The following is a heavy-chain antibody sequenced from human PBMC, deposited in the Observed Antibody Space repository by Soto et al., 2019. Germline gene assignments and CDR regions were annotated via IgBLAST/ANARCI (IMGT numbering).Heavy chain of an antibody. CDR3: ARGHDYGDYNWFDP. Sequence: PSETLSLTCTVSGGSISSYYWSWIRQPPGKGLEWIGYIYYSGSTNYNPSLKGRVTISVDTSKNQFSLKMSSVTAADTAVYYCARGHDYGDYNWFDPWGQGTLVTVSS. CDR2: IYYSGST. J-gene: IGHJ5*02. CDR1: GGSISSYY. V-gene: IGHV4-59*01. D-gene: IGHD4-17*01.